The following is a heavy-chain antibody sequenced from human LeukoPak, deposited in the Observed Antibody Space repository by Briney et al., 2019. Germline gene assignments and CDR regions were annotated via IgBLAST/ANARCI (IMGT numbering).Heavy chain of an antibody. V-gene: IGHV7-4-1*02. CDR2: INTNTGNP. D-gene: IGHD5-18*01. J-gene: IGHJ4*02. CDR3: ARGGYSYGPDY. Sequence: ASVKVSCKASGYTFTSYYMHWVRQAPGQGLEWMGWINTNTGNPTYAQGFTGRFVFSLDTSVSTAYLQISSLKAEDTAVYYCARGGYSYGPDYWGQGTLVTVSS. CDR1: GYTFTSYY.